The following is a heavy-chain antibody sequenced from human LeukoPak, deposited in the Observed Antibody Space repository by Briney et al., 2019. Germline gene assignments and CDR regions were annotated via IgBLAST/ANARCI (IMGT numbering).Heavy chain of an antibody. V-gene: IGHV3-33*01. J-gene: IGHJ2*01. CDR2: IWYDGSNK. CDR3: ARAHYYYDRSGSRNDYWYFDL. D-gene: IGHD3-22*01. CDR1: GFTFSNYG. Sequence: PGGSLRLSCAASGFTFSNYGMHWVRQAPGKGLEWVAVIWYDGSNKYYADSVKGRFTISRDNPKNTLYLQMNSLRAKDTAVYYCARAHYYYDRSGSRNDYWYFDLWGRGTLVTVSS.